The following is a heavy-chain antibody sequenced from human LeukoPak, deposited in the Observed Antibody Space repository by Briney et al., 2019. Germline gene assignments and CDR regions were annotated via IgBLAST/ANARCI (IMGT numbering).Heavy chain of an antibody. V-gene: IGHV3-30*04. J-gene: IGHJ4*02. CDR1: GFTFSSYA. D-gene: IGHD6-19*01. CDR3: AREGIAVALDC. Sequence: GRSLRLSCAASGFTFSSYAMHWVRQAPGKGLEWVAVISYDGSNKYYADSVKGRFTISRDNSKNTLYLQMDSLRAEDTAVYYCAREGIAVALDCWGQGTLVTVSS. CDR2: ISYDGSNK.